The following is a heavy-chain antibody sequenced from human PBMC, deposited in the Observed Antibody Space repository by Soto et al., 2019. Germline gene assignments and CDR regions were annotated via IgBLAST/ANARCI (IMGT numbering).Heavy chain of an antibody. CDR2: IYSGGST. J-gene: IGHJ4*02. D-gene: IGHD6-19*01. V-gene: IGHV3-66*01. CDR1: GFTVSSNY. Sequence: GGSLRLSCAASGFTVSSNYMNWVRQAPGKGLEWVSVIYSGGSTYYADSVKGRFTISRDNSKNTLYLQMNSLRAEDTAVYYCARSWAVAGSYDYCGQRTVVTVAS. CDR3: ARSWAVAGSYDY.